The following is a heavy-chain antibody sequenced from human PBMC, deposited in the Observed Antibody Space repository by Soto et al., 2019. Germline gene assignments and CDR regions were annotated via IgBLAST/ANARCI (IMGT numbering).Heavy chain of an antibody. V-gene: IGHV4-59*08. CDR2: IYYSGST. CDR1: GGSISSYY. CDR3: ARSQYWFGELSDRYYYMDV. J-gene: IGHJ6*03. D-gene: IGHD3-10*01. Sequence: SETLSLTCTVSGGSISSYYWSWIRQPPGKGLEWIGYIYYSGSTNYNPSLKSRVTISVDTSKNQFSLKLSSVTAADTAVYYCARSQYWFGELSDRYYYMDVWGKGTTVTVSS.